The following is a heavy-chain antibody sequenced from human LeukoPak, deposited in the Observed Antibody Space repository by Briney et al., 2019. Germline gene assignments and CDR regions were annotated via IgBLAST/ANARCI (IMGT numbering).Heavy chain of an antibody. CDR2: ISYDGSNK. Sequence: GGSLRLSCAASGFTFSSYGMHWVRQAPGKGLEWVAVISYDGSNKYYADSVKGRFTISRDNSKNTLYLQMNSLRAEDTAVYYCAKVGGITGVYDILTGYLGYWGQGTLVTVSS. CDR1: GFTFSSYG. D-gene: IGHD3-9*01. CDR3: AKVGGITGVYDILTGYLGY. V-gene: IGHV3-30*18. J-gene: IGHJ4*02.